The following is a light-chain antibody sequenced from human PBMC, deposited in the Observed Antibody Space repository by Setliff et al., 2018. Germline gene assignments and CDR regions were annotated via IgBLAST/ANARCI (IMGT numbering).Light chain of an antibody. J-gene: IGLJ1*01. V-gene: IGLV1-44*01. Sequence: QSVLTQPPSASGTPGQRVTISCSGSSSNIGTNTVNWYQFLPGTAPKLLIYGNMNRPSGVPDRFSGSKSATSASLAISGLQAEDEADYYCQSYDISLSGYVFGTGTKVTVL. CDR3: QSYDISLSGYV. CDR2: GNM. CDR1: SSNIGTNT.